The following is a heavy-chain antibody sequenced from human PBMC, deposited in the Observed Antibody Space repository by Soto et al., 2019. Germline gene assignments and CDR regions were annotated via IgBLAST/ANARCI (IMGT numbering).Heavy chain of an antibody. Sequence: SETLSLTCTVSGGSVSSGSYYWSWIRQPPGKGLEWIGYIYYSGSTNYNPSLKSRVTISVDTSKNQFSLKLSSVTAADTAVYYCARDPTPYYYGSGGAHWGQGTLVTVSS. D-gene: IGHD3-10*01. CDR1: GGSVSSGSYY. V-gene: IGHV4-61*01. CDR2: IYYSGST. J-gene: IGHJ4*02. CDR3: ARDPTPYYYGSGGAH.